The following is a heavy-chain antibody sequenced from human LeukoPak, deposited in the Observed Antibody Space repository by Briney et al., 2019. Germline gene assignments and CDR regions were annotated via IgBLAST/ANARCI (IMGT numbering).Heavy chain of an antibody. CDR1: GFTFSSYA. V-gene: IGHV3-23*03. CDR3: AKEKRNLRGARDAFDI. CDR2: TYSDGTT. J-gene: IGHJ3*02. Sequence: PGGSLRLSCAASGFTFSSYAMSWVRQAPGKGLEWVSVTYSDGTTYYADSVKGRFTISRDNSKNTLGLQMNSLRAEDTATYYCAKEKRNLRGARDAFDIWGQGTLVTVSA. D-gene: IGHD1-26*01.